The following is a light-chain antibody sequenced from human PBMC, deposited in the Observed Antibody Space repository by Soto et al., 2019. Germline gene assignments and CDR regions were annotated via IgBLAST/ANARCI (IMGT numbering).Light chain of an antibody. CDR2: EVT. CDR1: RSDVGRYNY. J-gene: IGLJ1*01. Sequence: QSVLTQPPCASGSPGQSVTISCTGTRSDVGRYNYVSWYQLHPGKVPKLLIYEVTKRPSGIPDRFSGSKSGNTASLTVSGLQAEDEADYYCSSFVGSNIFVFRSGTKVTVL. CDR3: SSFVGSNIFV. V-gene: IGLV2-8*01.